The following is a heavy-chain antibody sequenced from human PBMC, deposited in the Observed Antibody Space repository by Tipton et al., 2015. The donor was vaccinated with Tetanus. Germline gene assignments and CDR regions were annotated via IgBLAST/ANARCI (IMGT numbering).Heavy chain of an antibody. CDR3: ATANDYSKTPD. J-gene: IGHJ4*02. D-gene: IGHD4-11*01. CDR2: ISYDGSNK. Sequence: RSLRLSCAASGFTFSSYAMHWVRQAPGKGLEWVAVISYDGSNKYYADSVKGRFTISRDNSKNTLYLQMNSLRAEDTAVYYCATANDYSKTPDWGQGTLVTVSS. V-gene: IGHV3-30-3*01. CDR1: GFTFSSYA.